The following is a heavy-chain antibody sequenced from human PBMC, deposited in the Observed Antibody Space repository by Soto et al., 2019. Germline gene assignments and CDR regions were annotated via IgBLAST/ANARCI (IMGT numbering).Heavy chain of an antibody. D-gene: IGHD6-19*01. CDR1: GGTFSSYA. CDR3: ARAADRIAVAGTSTPFDY. J-gene: IGHJ4*02. Sequence: QVQLVQSGAEVKKPGSSVKVSCKASGGTFSSYAISWVRQAPGQGLEWMGGIIPIFGTANYAQKFQGRVTITAEESTSTAYMELSSLRSEYTAVYYCARAADRIAVAGTSTPFDYWGQGTLVTVSS. V-gene: IGHV1-69*01. CDR2: IIPIFGTA.